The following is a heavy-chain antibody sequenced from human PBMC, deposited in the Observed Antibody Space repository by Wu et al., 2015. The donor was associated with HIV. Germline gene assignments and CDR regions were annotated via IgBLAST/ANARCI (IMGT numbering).Heavy chain of an antibody. D-gene: IGHD1-26*01. V-gene: IGHV1-2*02. J-gene: IGHJ4*02. Sequence: QVQLVQSGAEVKKPGSSVKVSCKASGGTFSSYAISWVRQAPGQGLEWMGWINPNSGGTNYAQKFQGRVTMTRDTSISTAYMELSRLRSDDTAVYYCARATRELLRLDYVGPGNXGHRLL. CDR3: ARATRELLRLDY. CDR2: INPNSGGT. CDR1: GGTFSSYA.